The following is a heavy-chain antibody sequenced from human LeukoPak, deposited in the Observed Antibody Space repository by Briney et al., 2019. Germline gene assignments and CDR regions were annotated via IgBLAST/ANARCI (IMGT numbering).Heavy chain of an antibody. CDR1: GYSISSGYY. CDR2: IYHSGST. D-gene: IGHD4-17*01. Sequence: KPSETLSLTCTVSGYSISSGYYWGWIRQPPGKGLEWIGSIYHSGSTYYNPSLKSRVTISVDTSKNQFSLKLSSVTAADTAVYYCARDISDYGDFGGYGMDVWGQGTLVTVSS. J-gene: IGHJ6*02. V-gene: IGHV4-38-2*02. CDR3: ARDISDYGDFGGYGMDV.